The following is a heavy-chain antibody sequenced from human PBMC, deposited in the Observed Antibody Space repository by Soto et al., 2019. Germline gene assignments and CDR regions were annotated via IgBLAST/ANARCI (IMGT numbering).Heavy chain of an antibody. CDR1: GGAIAGYY. Sequence: SETLSLTCSVSGGAIAGYYWTWIRQSAGEGLXWXGXXXSXGXXXYXXXXKSRVSISLDPSMNHFSLSLRSVTAADTAVYYCARGQRFSDWFDPWGQGILVTVSS. D-gene: IGHD3-3*01. V-gene: IGHV4-4*07. CDR3: ARGQRFSDWFDP. CDR2: XXSXGXX. J-gene: IGHJ5*02.